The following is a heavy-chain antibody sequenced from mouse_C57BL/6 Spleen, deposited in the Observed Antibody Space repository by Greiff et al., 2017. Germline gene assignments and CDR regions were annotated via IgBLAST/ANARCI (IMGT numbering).Heavy chain of an antibody. J-gene: IGHJ3*01. CDR2: IHPNSGST. D-gene: IGHD1-1*01. CDR3: ARSYYGSSSLWFAY. Sequence: QVQLQQPGAELVKPGASVKLSCKASGYTFTSYWMHWVKQRPGQGLEWIGMIHPNSGSTNYNEKFKSKATLTVDKSSSTAYMQLSSLTSEDSAVYYGARSYYGSSSLWFAYWGQGTLVTVSA. V-gene: IGHV1-64*01. CDR1: GYTFTSYW.